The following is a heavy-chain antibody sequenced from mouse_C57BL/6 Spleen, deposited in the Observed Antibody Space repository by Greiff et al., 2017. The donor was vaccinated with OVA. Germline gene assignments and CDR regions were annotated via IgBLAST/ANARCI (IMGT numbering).Heavy chain of an antibody. CDR2: ISDGGSYT. CDR3: ARRADGSSCFDY. V-gene: IGHV5-4*03. D-gene: IGHD1-1*01. CDR1: GFTFSSYA. Sequence: EVKLMESGGGLVKPGGSLKLSCAASGFTFSSYAMSWVRQTPEKRLEWVATISDGGSYTYYPDNVKGRFTISRDNAKNNLYLQMSHLKSEDTAMYYCARRADGSSCFDYWGQGTTLTVSS. J-gene: IGHJ2*01.